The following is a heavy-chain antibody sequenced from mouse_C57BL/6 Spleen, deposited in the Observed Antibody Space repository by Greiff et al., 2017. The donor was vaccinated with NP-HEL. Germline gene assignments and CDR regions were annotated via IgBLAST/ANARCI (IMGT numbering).Heavy chain of an antibody. V-gene: IGHV14-2*01. CDR1: GFTINDYY. Sequence: EVQLQQSGAELVKPGASVKLSCTASGFTINDYYMHWVKQRTEQGLEWIGRIDPEDGETKYASKFQGKATITADTSSNTAYMQLSSLASEDSAFYYCARGLLENYFDYWGQGTTLTVSS. D-gene: IGHD2-3*01. CDR2: IDPEDGET. J-gene: IGHJ2*01. CDR3: ARGLLENYFDY.